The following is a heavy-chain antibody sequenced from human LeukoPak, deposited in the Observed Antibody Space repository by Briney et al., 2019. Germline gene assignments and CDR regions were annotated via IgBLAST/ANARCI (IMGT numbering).Heavy chain of an antibody. D-gene: IGHD3-22*01. CDR3: TSSGYRGPEYFQH. CDR1: GFTFGDYA. Sequence: GGSLRLSCTASGFTFGDYAMSWSRQAPGKGLEWVGFIRSKAYGGTTEYAASVKGRFTISRGDSKSIAYLQMNSLKTEDTAVYYCTSSGYRGPEYFQHWGQGTLVTVSS. V-gene: IGHV3-49*03. J-gene: IGHJ1*01. CDR2: IRSKAYGGTT.